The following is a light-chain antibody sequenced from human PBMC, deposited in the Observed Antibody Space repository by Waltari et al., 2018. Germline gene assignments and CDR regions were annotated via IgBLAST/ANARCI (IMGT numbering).Light chain of an antibody. Sequence: EIVLTQSPGTLSLSPGEGDTLSCRASQSFSSSYLAWYQQKPGQAPRLLIYGTFTRATGVPDRFSGSGSGTDFTLTISRLEPEDFAVYYCHHYGSSPQTFGQGTKLEIK. V-gene: IGKV3-20*01. CDR1: QSFSSSY. CDR2: GTF. CDR3: HHYGSSPQT. J-gene: IGKJ2*01.